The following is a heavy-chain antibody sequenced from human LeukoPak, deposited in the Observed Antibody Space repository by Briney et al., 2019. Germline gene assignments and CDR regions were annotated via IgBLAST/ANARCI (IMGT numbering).Heavy chain of an antibody. Sequence: ASVKVSCKASGYTFTGYYIHWVRQAPGQGLEWMGWINPNSGGTNYAQKFQGRVTMTRDTSISTAYMELSRLRSDDTAVYYCARPGAYCGGDCYSWFDYWGQGTLVTVSS. CDR2: INPNSGGT. CDR1: GYTFTGYY. D-gene: IGHD2-21*02. J-gene: IGHJ4*02. V-gene: IGHV1-2*02. CDR3: ARPGAYCGGDCYSWFDY.